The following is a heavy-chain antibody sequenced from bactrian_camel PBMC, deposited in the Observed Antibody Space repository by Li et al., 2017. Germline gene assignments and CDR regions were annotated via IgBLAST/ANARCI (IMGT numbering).Heavy chain of an antibody. CDR1: GYTYNRYC. Sequence: HVQLVESGGGSVQAGGSLRLTCVASGYTYNRYCMGWFRLAPGKEREGVATIGTYDGTTLYVDSVKGRFTISLNNAKNTLYLQMDSLKPEDTAMYYCAAEGSCTVPRFVRHWGQGTQVTVS. CDR2: IGTYDGTT. V-gene: IGHV3S1*01. D-gene: IGHD6*01. J-gene: IGHJ4*01. CDR3: AAEGSCTVPRFVRH.